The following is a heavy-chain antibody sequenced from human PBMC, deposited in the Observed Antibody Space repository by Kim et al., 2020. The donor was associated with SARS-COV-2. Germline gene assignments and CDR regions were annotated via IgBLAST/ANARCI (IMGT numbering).Heavy chain of an antibody. V-gene: IGHV4-4*02. Sequence: SETLSLTCAVSGGSISSSNWWRWFRQPPGEGLEGIGEIYHNGSTNYNPSLKSRVTISVDKSKNQFSLQLSTVTAADTAVYYCAGDGAASYGDHSGFDYWG. D-gene: IGHD4-17*01. CDR3: AGDGAASYGDHSGFDY. CDR2: IYHNGST. CDR1: GGSISSSNW. J-gene: IGHJ4*01.